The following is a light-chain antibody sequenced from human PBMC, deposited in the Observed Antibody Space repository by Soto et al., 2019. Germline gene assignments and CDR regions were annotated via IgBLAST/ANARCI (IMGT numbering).Light chain of an antibody. CDR3: QLWDSSSDHVI. V-gene: IGLV3-21*02. Sequence: SYELTQPPSVSVAPGQTARITCGGNTIGSKSVHWYQQRPGQAPVLVVYDDSDRPSGIPARFSGSNSGNTATLTISRVEAGDEADYSCQLWDSSSDHVIFGGGTKVTVL. CDR1: TIGSKS. J-gene: IGLJ2*01. CDR2: DDS.